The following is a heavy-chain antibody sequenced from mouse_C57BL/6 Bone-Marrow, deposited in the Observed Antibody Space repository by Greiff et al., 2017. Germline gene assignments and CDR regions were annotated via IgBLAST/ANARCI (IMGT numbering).Heavy chain of an antibody. CDR2: IYPGDGDT. J-gene: IGHJ1*03. CDR3: ARGVLRGWYFDV. CDR1: GYAFSSYW. D-gene: IGHD1-1*01. Sequence: QVQLKESGAELVKPGASVKISCKASGYAFSSYWMNWVKQRPGKGLEWIGQIYPGDGDTNYNGKFKGKATLTADKSSSTAYMQLSSLTSEDSAVYFCARGVLRGWYFDVWGTGTTVTVSS. V-gene: IGHV1-80*01.